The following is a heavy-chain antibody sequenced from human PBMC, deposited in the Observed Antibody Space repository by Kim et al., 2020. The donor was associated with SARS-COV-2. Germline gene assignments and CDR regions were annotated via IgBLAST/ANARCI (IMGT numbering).Heavy chain of an antibody. D-gene: IGHD2-15*01. J-gene: IGHJ3*02. V-gene: IGHV1-46*01. Sequence: AQEHQGGITMTRDTSTSTVYMELSSLRSGDTAVYYCARGSGGSRVGAFDIWGQGTMVTVSS. CDR3: ARGSGGSRVGAFDI.